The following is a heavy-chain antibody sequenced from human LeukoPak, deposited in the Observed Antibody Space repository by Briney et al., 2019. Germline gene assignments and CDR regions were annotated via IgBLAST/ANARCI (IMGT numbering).Heavy chain of an antibody. V-gene: IGHV3-13*04. CDR1: GFTFSSYD. Sequence: GGSLRLSCAASGFTFSSYDMHWVRQATGKGLEWVSAIGTAGDTYYPGSVKGRFTISRDNSKNTLYLQMNSLRADDTAVYYCAKQDIRSSGWYDWGQGTLVTVSS. CDR3: AKQDIRSSGWYD. CDR2: IGTAGDT. J-gene: IGHJ4*02. D-gene: IGHD6-13*01.